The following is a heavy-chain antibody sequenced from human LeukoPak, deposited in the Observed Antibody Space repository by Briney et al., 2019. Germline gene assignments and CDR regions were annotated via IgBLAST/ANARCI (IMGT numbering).Heavy chain of an antibody. CDR1: GFTFSSYA. CDR3: ARDRVGATDYFDY. Sequence: GGSLRLSCAASGFTFSSYAMHWVRQAPGKGLEWVAVISYGGSNKYYADSVKGRFTISRDNSKNTLYLQMNSLRAEDTAVYYCARDRVGATDYFDYWGQGTLVTVSS. D-gene: IGHD1-26*01. J-gene: IGHJ4*02. CDR2: ISYGGSNK. V-gene: IGHV3-30-3*01.